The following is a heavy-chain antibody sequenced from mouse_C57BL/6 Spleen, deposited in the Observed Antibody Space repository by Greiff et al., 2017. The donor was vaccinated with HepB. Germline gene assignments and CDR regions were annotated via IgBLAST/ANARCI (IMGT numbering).Heavy chain of an antibody. CDR3: AGHRLRGDYAMDY. D-gene: IGHD2-4*01. CDR1: GFTFSDYG. CDR2: ISSGSSTI. V-gene: IGHV5-17*01. J-gene: IGHJ4*01. Sequence: EVQLVESGGGLVKPGGSLKLSCAASGFTFSDYGMHWVRQAPEKGLEWVAYISSGSSTIYYADTVKGRVTISRDNAKNTQFLQMTSLMSEDTAMYYCAGHRLRGDYAMDYWGQGTSVTVSS.